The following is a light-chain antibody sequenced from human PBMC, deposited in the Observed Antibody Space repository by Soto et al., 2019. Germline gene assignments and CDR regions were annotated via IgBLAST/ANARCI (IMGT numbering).Light chain of an antibody. V-gene: IGLV2-14*03. J-gene: IGLJ2*01. Sequence: QYALTQPASMSGSPGQSITISCTGTSSDIGGYNYVSWYQQHPGKAPKLMIYDVSNWPSGVSNRFSGSKSGNTASLTISGLQAEDEADYYCSSYTSSSTVVFGGGTKVTVL. CDR2: DVS. CDR1: SSDIGGYNY. CDR3: SSYTSSSTVV.